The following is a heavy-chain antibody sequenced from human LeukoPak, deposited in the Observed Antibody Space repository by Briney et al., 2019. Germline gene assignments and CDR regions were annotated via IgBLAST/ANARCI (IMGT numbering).Heavy chain of an antibody. CDR3: ARGGSGGSGSYYPPFYFYYMDV. Sequence: SVKVSCKASGGTFSSYAISWVRQAPGQGLEWMGGIIPIFGTANYAQKFQGRVTMTRDTSISTAYMELNRLRSDDTAVYYCARGGSGGSGSYYPPFYFYYMDVWGKGTTVTVSS. CDR2: IIPIFGTA. D-gene: IGHD3-10*01. CDR1: GGTFSSYA. J-gene: IGHJ6*03. V-gene: IGHV1-69*05.